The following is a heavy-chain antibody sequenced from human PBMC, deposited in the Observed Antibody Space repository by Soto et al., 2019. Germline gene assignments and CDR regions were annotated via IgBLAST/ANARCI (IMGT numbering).Heavy chain of an antibody. CDR2: INPNSGGT. J-gene: IGHJ6*02. D-gene: IGHD6-13*01. CDR1: GYTSTGYY. Sequence: ASVKVSCKASGYTSTGYYMHWVRQAPGQGLEWMGWINPNSGGTNYAQKFQGWVTMTRDTSISTAYMELSRLRSDDTAVYYCAREGGMYSSSWYVGYGMDVWGQGTTVTVSS. V-gene: IGHV1-2*04. CDR3: AREGGMYSSSWYVGYGMDV.